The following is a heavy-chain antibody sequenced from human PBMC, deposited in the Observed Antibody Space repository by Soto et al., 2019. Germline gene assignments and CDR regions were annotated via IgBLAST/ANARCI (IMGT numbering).Heavy chain of an antibody. Sequence: SGPTLVNPTQTLALTCTFSGFSLNTDGLGVGWIRQPPGKALEWLALIYWDGEKRYSPSLESRLSITKDTSNNQVVLTMTDMFPVDTGTYYCAHSRCDGDCLRSYSSHYYYGMDVWGQGT. V-gene: IGHV2-5*02. CDR1: GFSLNTDGLG. D-gene: IGHD2-21*02. CDR3: AHSRCDGDCLRSYSSHYYYGMDV. J-gene: IGHJ6*02. CDR2: IYWDGEK.